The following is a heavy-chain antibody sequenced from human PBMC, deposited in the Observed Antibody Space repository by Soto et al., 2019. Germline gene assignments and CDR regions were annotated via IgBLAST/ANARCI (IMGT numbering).Heavy chain of an antibody. CDR3: ARDSENSRYYYGTEV. CDR1: GYTFTGYY. V-gene: IGHV1-2*02. J-gene: IGHJ6*04. CDR2: INPNSGGT. Sequence: ASVNVSCKASGYTFTGYYMHWVRQAPGQGLEWMGWINPNSGGTNYAQKFQGRVTMTRDTSISTAYMELSRLRSDDTAVYYCARDSENSRYYYGTEVWGKGSTVSVSS. D-gene: IGHD6-6*01.